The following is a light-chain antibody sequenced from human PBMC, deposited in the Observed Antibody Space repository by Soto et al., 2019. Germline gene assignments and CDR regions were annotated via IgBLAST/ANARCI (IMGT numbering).Light chain of an antibody. Sequence: EIVLTQSPGTLSLSPGERATLSCRASQSVSSSYLAWSQQKPGQAPRLLIYGASSRGTGIPDRFSGSGSGTDFTITISRLEPEDFAVYYCQQYGRSPPYNFGQGTKLEIK. V-gene: IGKV3-20*01. CDR2: GAS. CDR3: QQYGRSPPYN. CDR1: QSVSSSY. J-gene: IGKJ2*01.